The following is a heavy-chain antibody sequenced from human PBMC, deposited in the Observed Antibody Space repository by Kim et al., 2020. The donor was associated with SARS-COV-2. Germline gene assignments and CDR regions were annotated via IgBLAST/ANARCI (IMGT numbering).Heavy chain of an antibody. CDR1: GGSFSGYY. CDR2: INHSGST. J-gene: IGHJ4*02. V-gene: IGHV4-34*01. CDR3: ARGRSITGTRRFDY. D-gene: IGHD1-7*01. Sequence: SETLSLTCAVYGGSFSGYYWSWIRQPPGKGLEWIGEINHSGSTNYNPSLKSRVTISVDTSKNQFSLKLSSVTAADTAVYYCARGRSITGTRRFDYWGQGTLVTVSS.